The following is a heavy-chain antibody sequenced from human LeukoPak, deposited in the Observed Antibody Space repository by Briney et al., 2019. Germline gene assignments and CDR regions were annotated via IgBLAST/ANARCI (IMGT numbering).Heavy chain of an antibody. J-gene: IGHJ4*02. V-gene: IGHV1-18*01. Sequence: ASVKVSCKASGYTFTSYGISWLRQAPGQGLEWMGWISAYNGNTNYAQKLQGRVTMTTDTSTSTAYMELRSLRSDDTAVYYCARGVYKGDYYDSSGYCYWGQGTLVTVSS. D-gene: IGHD3-22*01. CDR2: ISAYNGNT. CDR1: GYTFTSYG. CDR3: ARGVYKGDYYDSSGYCY.